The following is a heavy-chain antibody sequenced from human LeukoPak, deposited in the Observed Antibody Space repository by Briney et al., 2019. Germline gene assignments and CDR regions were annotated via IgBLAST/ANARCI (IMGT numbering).Heavy chain of an antibody. Sequence: ASVKVSCKVSGYTLTELSMHWVRQAPGQGLEWMGWINPNSGGTNYAQKFQGGVTMTRDSSISTAYMELSRLRSDDTAVYYCARGGVVGATTLWFDPWGQGTLVTVSS. J-gene: IGHJ5*02. V-gene: IGHV1-2*02. CDR2: INPNSGGT. CDR3: ARGGVVGATTLWFDP. D-gene: IGHD1-26*01. CDR1: GYTLTELS.